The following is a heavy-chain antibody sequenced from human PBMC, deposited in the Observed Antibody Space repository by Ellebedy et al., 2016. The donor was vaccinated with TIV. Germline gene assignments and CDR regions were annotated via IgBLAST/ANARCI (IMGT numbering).Heavy chain of an antibody. D-gene: IGHD2-21*02. V-gene: IGHV5-10-1*01. J-gene: IGHJ1*01. Sequence: PGGSLRLSCKGSGYSFTNYWISWVRQMPGKGLEWMGRIDPSDSYTNYSPSFQGHVTIPADKSISTAYLQWSSLKASDTAMYYCARLLPTAYCGGDCYSLEYFQHWGQGTLVTVSS. CDR1: GYSFTNYW. CDR2: IDPSDSYT. CDR3: ARLLPTAYCGGDCYSLEYFQH.